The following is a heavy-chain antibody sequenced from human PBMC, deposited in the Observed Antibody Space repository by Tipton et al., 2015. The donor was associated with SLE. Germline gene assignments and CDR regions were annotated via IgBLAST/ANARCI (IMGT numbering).Heavy chain of an antibody. CDR2: IYYSGST. CDR1: GGSISSGSYY. V-gene: IGHV4-61*10. J-gene: IGHJ4*02. D-gene: IGHD6-13*01. Sequence: TLSLTCTVSGGSISSGSYYWSWIRQPAGKGLEWIGHIYYSGSTNYNPSLKSRVTISVDTSKNQFSRKLSSVTAADTAVYYCARVNSSSWYLFDYWGQGTLVTVSS. CDR3: ARVNSSSWYLFDY.